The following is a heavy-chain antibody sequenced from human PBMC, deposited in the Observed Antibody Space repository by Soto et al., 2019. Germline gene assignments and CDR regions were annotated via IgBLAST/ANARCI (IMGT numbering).Heavy chain of an antibody. CDR3: AIDAPPIAS. V-gene: IGHV1-18*01. D-gene: IGHD3-3*02. J-gene: IGHJ5*02. Sequence: QVQLVQSGAEVKKPWASVTVSCKASGYTFTSYAISWVRPAPGQGLAWMGWISAYNGNTNYAQNLQGRVTKTTDTSTSTAYMELRSLRSDDTAVYYCAIDAPPIASWGQGTLVSVSS. CDR1: GYTFTSYA. CDR2: ISAYNGNT.